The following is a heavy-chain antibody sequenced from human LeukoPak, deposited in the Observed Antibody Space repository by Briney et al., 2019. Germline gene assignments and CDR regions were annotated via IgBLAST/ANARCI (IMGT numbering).Heavy chain of an antibody. CDR2: IIPIFGTA. J-gene: IGHJ3*02. V-gene: IGHV1-69*05. CDR1: GGTFSSYA. CDR3: NRDRFLTGAYYGALDI. Sequence: SVKVSCKASGGTFSSYAISWVRQAPGQGLEWMGGIIPIFGTANYAQKFQGRVTITTDESTSTAYMELSSLRSEDTAVYYCNRDRFLTGAYYGALDIWGQGTKVTVS. D-gene: IGHD1-26*01.